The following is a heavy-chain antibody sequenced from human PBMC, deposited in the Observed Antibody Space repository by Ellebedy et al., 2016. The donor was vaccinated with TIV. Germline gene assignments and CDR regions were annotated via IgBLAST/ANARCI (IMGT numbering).Heavy chain of an antibody. Sequence: PGGSLRLSCAASGFASKYAMAWVRQAPGKGLEWVSGIDGGATTYYAGSVKGRFTISRDTSKNTMYLQMDNLRGEDTAVYFCAKDRIYNDGKWDFEYWGQGTQVTVSS. J-gene: IGHJ4*02. V-gene: IGHV3-23*01. CDR3: AKDRIYNDGKWDFEY. CDR1: GFASKYA. D-gene: IGHD1-14*01. CDR2: IDGGATT.